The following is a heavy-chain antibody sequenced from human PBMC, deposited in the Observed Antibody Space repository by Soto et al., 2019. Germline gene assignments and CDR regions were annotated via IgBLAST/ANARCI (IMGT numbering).Heavy chain of an antibody. J-gene: IGHJ4*02. Sequence: GVSLRLSCAASGFTFSTYWMSWVRQAPGKGLEWVANIKQDGSERYYVDSVKGRFTISRDNAKNSLYLQMNSLRAEDTAVYYCATDSGTSDYWGQGTLVTVSS. V-gene: IGHV3-7*01. CDR3: ATDSGTSDY. CDR1: GFTFSTYW. CDR2: IKQDGSER. D-gene: IGHD1-1*01.